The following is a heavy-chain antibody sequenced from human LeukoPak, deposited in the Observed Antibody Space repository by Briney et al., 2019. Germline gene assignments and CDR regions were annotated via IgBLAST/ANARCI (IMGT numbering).Heavy chain of an antibody. CDR1: GGSISSYY. V-gene: IGHV4-59*01. CDR2: IYYSGST. CDR3: ARGDGYNSGALDY. Sequence: SETLSLTCTVSGGSISSYYWSWIRQPPGKGLEWIGYIYYSGSTNYNPSLKSRVTISVDTSKNQFSLKLSSVTAADTAVYHCARGDGYNSGALDYWGQGTLVTVSS. J-gene: IGHJ4*02. D-gene: IGHD5-24*01.